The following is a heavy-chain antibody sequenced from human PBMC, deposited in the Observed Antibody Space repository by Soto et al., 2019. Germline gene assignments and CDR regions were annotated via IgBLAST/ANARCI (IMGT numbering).Heavy chain of an antibody. V-gene: IGHV3-15*01. CDR1: GFTFSNAW. D-gene: IGHD3-10*01. CDR2: IKSKTDGGTT. J-gene: IGHJ4*02. CDR3: TTDPAVTWFGELLFDY. Sequence: GGSLRLSCAASGFTFSNAWMSWVRQAPGKGLEWVGRIKSKTDGGTTDYAAPVKGRFTISRDDSKNTLYLQMNSLKTEDTAVYYCTTDPAVTWFGELLFDYWGQGTLVTVSS.